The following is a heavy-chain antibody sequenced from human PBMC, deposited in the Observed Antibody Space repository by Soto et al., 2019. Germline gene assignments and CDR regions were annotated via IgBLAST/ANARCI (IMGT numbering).Heavy chain of an antibody. Sequence: SETLSLTCTVSGGSISSSSYYWGWIRQPPGKGLEWIGSIYYSGSTYYNPSLKSRVTISVDTTKNQFSRKLSSVTAADTAVYYCARHPYGNYGKFDYWGQGTLVTVSS. J-gene: IGHJ4*02. D-gene: IGHD4-17*01. CDR3: ARHPYGNYGKFDY. CDR2: IYYSGST. CDR1: GGSISSSSYY. V-gene: IGHV4-39*01.